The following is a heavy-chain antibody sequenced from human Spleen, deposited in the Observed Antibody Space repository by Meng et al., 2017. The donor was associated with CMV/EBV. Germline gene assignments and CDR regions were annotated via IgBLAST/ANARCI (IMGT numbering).Heavy chain of an antibody. D-gene: IGHD3-22*01. Sequence: GGSLRLSCAVSGFPFSSHTMNWVRQAPGKGLEWVSSIGYRSGYIYYADSVKGRFTISRDNSKNTLYLQMNSLRAEDTAVYYCAKDPGLRGSYYYDSSGFDYWGQGTLVTVSS. V-gene: IGHV3-21*01. CDR2: IGYRSGYI. CDR1: GFPFSSHT. J-gene: IGHJ4*02. CDR3: AKDPGLRGSYYYDSSGFDY.